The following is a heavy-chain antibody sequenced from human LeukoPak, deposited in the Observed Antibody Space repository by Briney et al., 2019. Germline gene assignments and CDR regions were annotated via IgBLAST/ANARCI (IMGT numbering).Heavy chain of an antibody. Sequence: GGSLRLSCAASGFTFSYYWMGWVRQAPGKGLEWVANIKQDGSEKYYVDSVRGRFTISRDNAKNSLYLQMNSMRAEDTAVYYCARDAGTARFDPWGQGTLVTVSS. CDR1: GFTFSYYW. CDR3: ARDAGTARFDP. V-gene: IGHV3-7*01. J-gene: IGHJ5*02. D-gene: IGHD1-1*01. CDR2: IKQDGSEK.